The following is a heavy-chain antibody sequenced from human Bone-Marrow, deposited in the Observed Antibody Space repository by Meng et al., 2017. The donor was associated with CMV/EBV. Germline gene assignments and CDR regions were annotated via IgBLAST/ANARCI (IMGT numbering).Heavy chain of an antibody. J-gene: IGHJ5*02. Sequence: ASVKVSCKASGYSFTDYYMHWVRQAPGQGLEWLGWINGHSGDTYYAQKIQGRFSLTRDTSISTAYMELTRLTSDDTAFYYCARRGGYEYSLFDLWGQGTQVTGSS. D-gene: IGHD5-12*01. CDR1: GYSFTDYY. V-gene: IGHV1-2*02. CDR3: ARRGGYEYSLFDL. CDR2: INGHSGDT.